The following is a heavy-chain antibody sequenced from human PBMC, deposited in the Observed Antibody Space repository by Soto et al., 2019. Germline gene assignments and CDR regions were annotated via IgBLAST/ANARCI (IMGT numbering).Heavy chain of an antibody. V-gene: IGHV3-15*01. CDR3: TTALNFYYYYGMDV. J-gene: IGHJ6*02. CDR2: IKSKTDGGTT. Sequence: GGSLRLSCAASGFTFSNAWMSWVRQAPGEGLEWVGRIKSKTDGGTTDYAAPVKGRFTISRDDSKNTLYLQMNSLKTEDTAVYYCTTALNFYYYYGMDVWGQGTTVTVSS. CDR1: GFTFSNAW.